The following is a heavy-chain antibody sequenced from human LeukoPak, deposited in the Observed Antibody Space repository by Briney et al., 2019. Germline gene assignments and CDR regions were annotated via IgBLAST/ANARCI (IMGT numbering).Heavy chain of an antibody. V-gene: IGHV4-38-2*02. CDR1: GYSISSGYY. CDR2: IYHSGST. CDR3: ARHDSYCSGGSCYFDY. D-gene: IGHD2-15*01. Sequence: SETLSLTCTVSGYSISSGYYWGWIRQPPGKGLEWIGSIYHSGSTYYNPSLKSRVTISVDTSKNQFSLKLSSVTAADTAVYYCARHDSYCSGGSCYFDYWGQGTLVTVSS. J-gene: IGHJ4*02.